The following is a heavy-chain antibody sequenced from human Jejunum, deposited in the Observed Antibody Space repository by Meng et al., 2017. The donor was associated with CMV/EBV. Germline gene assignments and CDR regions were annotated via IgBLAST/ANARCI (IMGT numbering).Heavy chain of an antibody. CDR3: AKQNWGFDY. CDR2: IYPGDSDT. CDR1: EYKFASYR. D-gene: IGHD3-16*01. V-gene: IGHV5-51*01. Sequence: LKITCKTAEYKFASYRIGWVRQMPGKGLDWIGVIYPGDSDTKYNPSFQGLVTISADTSTNTAYLHWDNVQASDTAIYYCAKQNWGFDYWDQGTLVTVSS. J-gene: IGHJ4*02.